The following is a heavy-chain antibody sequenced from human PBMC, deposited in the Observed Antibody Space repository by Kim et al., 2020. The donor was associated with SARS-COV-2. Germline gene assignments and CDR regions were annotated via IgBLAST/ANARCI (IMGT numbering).Heavy chain of an antibody. CDR3: AKDGEYSSSSGDYYYNYGMDV. Sequence: GGSLRLSCAASGFTFNTYAMTWVRQAPGKGPEWVSTISGCGVGTYYADSVKGRFTISRDNSKSTLYLQMNSLRAEDTAVYYCAKDGEYSSSSGDYYYNYGMDVWGQGATVAVSS. V-gene: IGHV3-23*01. CDR2: ISGCGVGT. J-gene: IGHJ6*02. D-gene: IGHD6-6*01. CDR1: GFTFNTYA.